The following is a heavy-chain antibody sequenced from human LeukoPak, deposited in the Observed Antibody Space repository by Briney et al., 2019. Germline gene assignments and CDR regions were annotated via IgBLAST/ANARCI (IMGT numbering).Heavy chain of an antibody. V-gene: IGHV1-69*05. CDR2: TIPMYGTA. D-gene: IGHD2-15*01. CDR3: ARGGAVVPR. CDR1: GGTFSSYA. J-gene: IGHJ4*02. Sequence: ASVKVSCKASGGTFSSYAIGWVRQAPGQGLEWVGGTIPMYGTANSAQKFQGRVTMTRNTSISTAYMELSSLRSEDTAVYYCARGGAVVPRWGQGTLVTVSS.